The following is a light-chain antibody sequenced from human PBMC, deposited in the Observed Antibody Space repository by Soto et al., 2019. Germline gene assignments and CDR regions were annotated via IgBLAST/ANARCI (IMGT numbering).Light chain of an antibody. CDR1: KSVSSY. J-gene: IGKJ1*01. Sequence: ILMTQCPGTXSLKIQQIATLFCRESKSVSSYLAWYQKKPGQAXRXXTYDASNRATGIPARFSGSGSGTDFTLTIRRLEPEDFAAYYCHLRRNLPRTVGHGTFVEI. CDR2: DAS. CDR3: HLRRNLPRT. V-gene: IGKV3-11*01.